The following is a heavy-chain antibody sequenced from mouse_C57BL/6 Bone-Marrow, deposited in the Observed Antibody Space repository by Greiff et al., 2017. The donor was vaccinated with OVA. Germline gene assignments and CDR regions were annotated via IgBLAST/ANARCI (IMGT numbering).Heavy chain of an antibody. CDR2: IYPSDSAT. V-gene: IGHV1-61*01. CDR3: AREAYDYDEGGLYAMDY. CDR1: GYTFTSYW. J-gene: IGHJ4*01. Sequence: QVQLQQPGAELVRPGSSVKLSCKASGYTFTSYWMDWVKQRPGQGLEWIGNIYPSDSATHYNQKFKDKATLTVDKSSSTAYMQLSSLTSEDSAVYYCAREAYDYDEGGLYAMDYWGQGTSVTVSS. D-gene: IGHD2-4*01.